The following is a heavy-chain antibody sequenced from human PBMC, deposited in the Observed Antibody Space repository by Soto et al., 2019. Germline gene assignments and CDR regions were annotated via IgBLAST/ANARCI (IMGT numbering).Heavy chain of an antibody. Sequence: EVQLVESGGGLVQPGGSLRLSCAASGFTVSSNYMSWVRQAPGKGLEWVSVIYSGGSTYYADSVKGRFTISRDNSKNTLYLQMNSLRAEEAAVYYCAREVRHSSGWYEFFYFALWGRGTLVTVSS. CDR2: IYSGGST. J-gene: IGHJ2*01. D-gene: IGHD6-19*01. CDR1: GFTVSSNY. V-gene: IGHV3-66*01. CDR3: AREVRHSSGWYEFFYFAL.